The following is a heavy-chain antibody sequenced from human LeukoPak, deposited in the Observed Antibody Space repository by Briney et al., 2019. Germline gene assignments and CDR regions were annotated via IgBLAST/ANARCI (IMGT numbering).Heavy chain of an antibody. CDR1: GYSFTNYW. D-gene: IGHD3-10*01. CDR2: IYPGDSET. V-gene: IGHV5-51*01. J-gene: IGHJ5*02. CDR3: ARFSAPLFEKNWFDP. Sequence: GESLKISCKGSGYSFTNYWIGWVRQMPGKGLEWMGIIYPGDSETRYNPSFQGQVTISADKSITTAYVQWSSLKASDTAMYYCARFSAPLFEKNWFDPWGQGTLVTVSS.